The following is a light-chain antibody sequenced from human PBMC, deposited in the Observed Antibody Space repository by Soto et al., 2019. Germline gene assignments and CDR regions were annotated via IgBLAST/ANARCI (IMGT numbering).Light chain of an antibody. Sequence: IVMTQPPATLSVSPGERATLSCRASQNIYSNIAWYQQRPGQAPRLLIYRASTRVPGVPARFSGSGSGTEFTLTISSLQSEDFAVYSCLKYHNLWALGRGTKVDIK. CDR1: QNIYSN. CDR2: RAS. V-gene: IGKV3-15*01. J-gene: IGKJ1*01. CDR3: LKYHNLWA.